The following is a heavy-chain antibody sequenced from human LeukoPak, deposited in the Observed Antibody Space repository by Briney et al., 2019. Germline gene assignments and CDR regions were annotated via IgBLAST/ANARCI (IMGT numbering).Heavy chain of an antibody. Sequence: PGGSLRLSCAASGFTVSSNYMSWVRQAPGKGLEWVSVIYSGGCTYYADSVKGRFTISRDNAKNTLYLQMNSLRAEDTAVYYCVRIRYDSSGRYFDNWGQGTLVTVSS. CDR2: IYSGGCT. V-gene: IGHV3-53*01. CDR1: GFTVSSNY. J-gene: IGHJ4*02. CDR3: VRIRYDSSGRYFDN. D-gene: IGHD3-22*01.